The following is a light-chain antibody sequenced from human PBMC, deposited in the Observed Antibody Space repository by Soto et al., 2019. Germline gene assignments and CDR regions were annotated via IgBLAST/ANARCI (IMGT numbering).Light chain of an antibody. V-gene: IGLV2-11*01. CDR3: CSYAGSYTGV. CDR2: DVS. Sequence: QSALTQPRSVSGSPGQSVTISCTGTSSDVGGYNYVSWYQQHPGKAPKLMIYDVSKRPSGVPDRFSGSKSGNTASLTISGLQAEDEDDYYCCSYAGSYTGVFGGWTQLTVL. J-gene: IGLJ3*02. CDR1: SSDVGGYNY.